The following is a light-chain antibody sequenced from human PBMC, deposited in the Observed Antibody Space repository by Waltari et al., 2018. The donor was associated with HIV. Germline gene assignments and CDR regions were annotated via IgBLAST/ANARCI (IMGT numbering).Light chain of an antibody. V-gene: IGLV2-14*03. CDR2: DVS. J-gene: IGLJ3*02. Sequence: QSALTQPASVSGSPGQSITISCTGTSSDVGGYNYVSWYQQHPGKAPKLMICDVSNRPSGVSNRFSGSKSGNTASLTISGLQAEDEADYYCSSYTSINTLVFGTGTKLTVL. CDR1: SSDVGGYNY. CDR3: SSYTSINTLV.